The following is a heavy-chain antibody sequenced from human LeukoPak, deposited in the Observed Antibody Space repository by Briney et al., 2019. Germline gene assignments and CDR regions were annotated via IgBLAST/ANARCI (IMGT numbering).Heavy chain of an antibody. J-gene: IGHJ5*02. Sequence: GRSLRLSCAASGFTFSSYAIHWVRQAPGKGQEWVAIISFDGSNKYYADSVKGRFTISRDNAKNSLYLQMNSLRAEDTAVYYCARARCSSTSCLFGTFDPWGQGTLVTVSS. V-gene: IGHV3-30*04. CDR3: ARARCSSTSCLFGTFDP. D-gene: IGHD2-2*01. CDR2: ISFDGSNK. CDR1: GFTFSSYA.